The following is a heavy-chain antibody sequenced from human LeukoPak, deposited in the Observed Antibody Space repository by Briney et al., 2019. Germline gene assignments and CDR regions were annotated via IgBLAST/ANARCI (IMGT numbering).Heavy chain of an antibody. J-gene: IGHJ2*01. CDR1: GFSFSNYW. V-gene: IGHV3-7*03. CDR2: IKEDGTEK. CDR3: AKRGPATGV. D-gene: IGHD1-14*01. Sequence: GGSLRLSCAASGFSFSNYWMSWVRQVPGKGLEWVANIKEDGTEKNYLDSVKGRFTTARDNAKNSLYLQMNSLRDEDTAMYYCAKRGPATGVWGRGTLVTVSS.